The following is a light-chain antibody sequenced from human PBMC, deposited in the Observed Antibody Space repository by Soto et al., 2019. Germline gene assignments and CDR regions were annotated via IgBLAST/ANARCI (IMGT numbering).Light chain of an antibody. CDR2: GAS. CDR1: QSFRSN. Sequence: EIVMTQSPATLSVSPGERVTLSCRASQSFRSNLAWYQQKPGQAPRLLIYGASTRATGLPARFSGSGSGTDFTLTISSLQSEDFAVYYCQQYGSSPRTFGQGTKVDIK. V-gene: IGKV3-15*01. J-gene: IGKJ1*01. CDR3: QQYGSSPRT.